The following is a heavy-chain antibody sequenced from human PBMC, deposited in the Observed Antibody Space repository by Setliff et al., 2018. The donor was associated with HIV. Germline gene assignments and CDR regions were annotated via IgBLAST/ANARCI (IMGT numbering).Heavy chain of an antibody. Sequence: GASVKVSCKASGFTFTSSAVQWVRQARGQRLEWIGWNVVGSGNTNYAQKFQERVTITRDMSTSTAYMGLSSLSSEDTAVYCCAALSGYSSGEEHWGQGTLVTVSS. J-gene: IGHJ1*01. V-gene: IGHV1-58*01. D-gene: IGHD6-19*01. CDR3: AALSGYSSGEEH. CDR1: GFTFTSSA. CDR2: NVVGSGNT.